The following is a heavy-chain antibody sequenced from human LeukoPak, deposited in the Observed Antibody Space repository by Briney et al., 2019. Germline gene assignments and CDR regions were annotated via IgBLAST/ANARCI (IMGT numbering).Heavy chain of an antibody. J-gene: IGHJ4*02. CDR1: GGPINSNYW. V-gene: IGHV4-4*02. CDR2: IYHTGSV. CDR3: ARHYDLWSGYNY. Sequence: SETLSLTRAVSGGPINSNYWWTWVRQSPGKGLEWIGEIYHTGSVNYNLSLESRVTISRDRSKNQFSLMLRSVTAADTAVYYCARHYDLWSGYNYWGQGLLVTVSS. D-gene: IGHD3-3*01.